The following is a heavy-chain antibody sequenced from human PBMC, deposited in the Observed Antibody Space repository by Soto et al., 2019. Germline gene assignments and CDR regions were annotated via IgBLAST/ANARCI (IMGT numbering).Heavy chain of an antibody. CDR3: ARENYGDYLNWFDP. CDR2: ISAYNGNT. CDR1: GYTFTSYG. J-gene: IGHJ5*02. V-gene: IGHV1-18*01. Sequence: GASVKVSCKASGYTFTSYGISWVRQAPGQGLEWMGWISAYNGNTNYAQKLQGRVTMTTDTSTSTAYMELNSLRDEDTAVYYCARENYGDYLNWFDPWGQGTLVTVSS. D-gene: IGHD4-17*01.